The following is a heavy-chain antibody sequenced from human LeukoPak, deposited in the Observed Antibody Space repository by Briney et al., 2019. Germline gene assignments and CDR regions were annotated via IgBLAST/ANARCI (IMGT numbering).Heavy chain of an antibody. CDR1: GYTLTELS. V-gene: IGHV1-24*01. Sequence: ASVKVSCKVSGYTLTELSMHWVRQAPGKGLEWMGGFDPEDGETIYAQKFQGRVTMTEDTSTDTAYMELSSLRSEDTAVYYCATDVDTAMVIAFDIWGQGTMVTVSS. CDR2: FDPEDGET. CDR3: ATDVDTAMVIAFDI. D-gene: IGHD5-18*01. J-gene: IGHJ3*02.